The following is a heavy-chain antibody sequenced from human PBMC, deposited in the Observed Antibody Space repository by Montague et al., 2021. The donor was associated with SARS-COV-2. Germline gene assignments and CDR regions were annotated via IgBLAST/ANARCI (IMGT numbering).Heavy chain of an antibody. CDR1: GDSVAELRRR. CDR3: AREQQWLGAVYYYYGMDV. CDR2: PYYGKKWYN. Sequence: CAISGDSVAELRRRSEEHTSELSTHEHLLCRPYYGKKWYNDYALSVKSRITINPDTSKNQFSLQLNSVTPEDTAVYYCAREQQWLGAVYYYYGMDVWGQGTTVTVSS. D-gene: IGHD6-19*01. V-gene: IGHV6-1*01. J-gene: IGHJ6*02.